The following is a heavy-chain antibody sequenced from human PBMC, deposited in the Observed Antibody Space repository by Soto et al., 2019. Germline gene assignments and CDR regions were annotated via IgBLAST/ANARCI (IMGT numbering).Heavy chain of an antibody. CDR2: ISYDGSNN. Sequence: QVQLVESGGGVVQPGRSLRLSCTASGFTFSNYAIHWVRQAPGKGLEWVAVISYDGSNNYYADSVKGRFTISRDNSKNTLYLQMNSLRPEDTAVYYCARDTFSVVTRGMDVWGKGTTVTVSS. CDR1: GFTFSNYA. V-gene: IGHV3-30-3*01. CDR3: ARDTFSVVTRGMDV. D-gene: IGHD3-3*01. J-gene: IGHJ6*04.